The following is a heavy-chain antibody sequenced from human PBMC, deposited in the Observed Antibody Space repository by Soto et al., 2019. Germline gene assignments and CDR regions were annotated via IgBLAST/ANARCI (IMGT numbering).Heavy chain of an antibody. CDR3: ARHPVGMITFGGVTQPSGFDY. V-gene: IGHV5-51*01. CDR2: IYPGDSDT. J-gene: IGHJ4*02. CDR1: GYSFTSYW. D-gene: IGHD3-16*01. Sequence: GESLKISCKGSGYSFTSYWIGWVRQMPGKGLEWMGIIYPGDSDTRYSPSFQGQVTISADKSISTAYLQWSSLKASDTAMYYCARHPVGMITFGGVTQPSGFDYWGQGTLVTVSS.